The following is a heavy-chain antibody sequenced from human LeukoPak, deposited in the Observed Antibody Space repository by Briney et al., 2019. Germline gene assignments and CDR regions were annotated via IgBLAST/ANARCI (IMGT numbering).Heavy chain of an antibody. CDR1: GFIFSDYY. J-gene: IGHJ5*02. CDR3: ARDRDYYGSGSSFDP. Sequence: GGSLRLSCAASGFIFSDYYMSWIRQAPGKGLVWVSRINSDGSSTSYADSVKGRFTISRDNAKNTLYLQMNSLRAEDTAVYYCARDRDYYGSGSSFDPWGQGTLVTVSS. V-gene: IGHV3-74*01. D-gene: IGHD3-10*01. CDR2: INSDGSST.